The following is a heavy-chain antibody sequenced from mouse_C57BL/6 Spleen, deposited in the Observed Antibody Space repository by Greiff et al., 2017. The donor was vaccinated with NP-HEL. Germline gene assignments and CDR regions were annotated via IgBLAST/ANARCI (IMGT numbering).Heavy chain of an antibody. V-gene: IGHV5-17*01. CDR2: ISSGSSTI. D-gene: IGHD1-1*01. CDR1: GFTFSDYG. Sequence: EVMLVESGGGLVKPGGSLKLSCAASGFTFSDYGMHWVRQAPEKGLEWVAYISSGSSTIYYADTVKGRFTISRDNAKNTLFLQMTSLRSEDTAMYYCARKAIYYYGSSYVEYAMDYWGQGTSVTVSS. J-gene: IGHJ4*01. CDR3: ARKAIYYYGSSYVEYAMDY.